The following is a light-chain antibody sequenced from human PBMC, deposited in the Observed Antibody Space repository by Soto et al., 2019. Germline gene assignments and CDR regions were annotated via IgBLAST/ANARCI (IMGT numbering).Light chain of an antibody. CDR1: SADVGGYNF. CDR3: RSYTSSRTHVV. CDR2: DVS. Sequence: QSALTQPASVSGSPGQSITISCTGTSADVGGYNFVSWYQHHPGKAPKLIIYDVSNRPSGVSNRFSGSKSGNTASLTISGLQAEDEADYYCRSYTSSRTHVVFGGGTKLTVL. J-gene: IGLJ2*01. V-gene: IGLV2-14*03.